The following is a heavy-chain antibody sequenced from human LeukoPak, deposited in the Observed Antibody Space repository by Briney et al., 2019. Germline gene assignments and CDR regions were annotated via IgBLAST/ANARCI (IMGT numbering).Heavy chain of an antibody. Sequence: SGPALVKPTQTLTLTCTFSGFSLSTSRMCVSWIRQPPGKALEWLGRIDWDDDKYYSTSLKTRLSISKDTSKNQVVLTMTNMDPVDTGTHYCARMGPLSLAGFFFDYWGQGALVTVSS. V-gene: IGHV2-70*11. CDR3: ARMGPLSLAGFFFDY. D-gene: IGHD6-19*01. CDR1: GFSLSTSRMC. J-gene: IGHJ4*02. CDR2: IDWDDDK.